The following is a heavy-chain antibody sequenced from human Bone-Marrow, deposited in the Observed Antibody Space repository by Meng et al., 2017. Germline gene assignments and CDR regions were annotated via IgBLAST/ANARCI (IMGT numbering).Heavy chain of an antibody. CDR3: ARGGYYYETSGPDY. J-gene: IGHJ4*02. Sequence: VQLVESGGGVVQPGESLRLSCAASGFTVTGYHMTWVRQAPGKGLEWVSVIYSGGVTYYADSVKGRFTISRDNSNNRVYLQMNSLRPDDTAVYYCARGGYYYETSGPDYWGQGTLVTVPS. D-gene: IGHD3-22*01. CDR2: IYSGGVT. CDR1: GFTVTGYH. V-gene: IGHV3-66*02.